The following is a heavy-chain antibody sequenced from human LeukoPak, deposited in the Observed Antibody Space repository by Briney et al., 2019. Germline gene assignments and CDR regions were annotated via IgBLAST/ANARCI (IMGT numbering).Heavy chain of an antibody. CDR2: INKGGSDK. CDR3: TRDRSRAEDD. V-gene: IGHV3-7*01. J-gene: IGHJ4*02. CDR1: GFTFSGHW. D-gene: IGHD6-25*01. Sequence: GGSLRLSCAASGFTFSGHWMSWVRQAPGKGLEWVANINKGGSDKYYVDSVKGRFTISRDNANNLLYLQMNSLRGEDTAVYYCTRDRSRAEDDWGQGTLVTVSS.